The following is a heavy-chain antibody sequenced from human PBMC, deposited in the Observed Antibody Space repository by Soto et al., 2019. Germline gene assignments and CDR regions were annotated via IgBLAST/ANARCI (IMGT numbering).Heavy chain of an antibody. CDR3: ARALRGIAVAGTPSSYYYYGMDV. CDR1: GFTFSSYG. V-gene: IGHV3-33*01. D-gene: IGHD6-19*01. Sequence: GGSLRLSCAASGFTFSSYGMHWVRQAPGKGLEWVAVIWYDGSNKYYADSVKGRFTISRDNSKNTLYLQMNSLRAEDTAVYYCARALRGIAVAGTPSSYYYYGMDVWGQGTTVTVSS. J-gene: IGHJ6*02. CDR2: IWYDGSNK.